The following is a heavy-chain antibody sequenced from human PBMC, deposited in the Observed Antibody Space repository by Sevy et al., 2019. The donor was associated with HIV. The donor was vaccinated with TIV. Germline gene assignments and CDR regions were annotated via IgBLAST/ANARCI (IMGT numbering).Heavy chain of an antibody. D-gene: IGHD2-8*01. V-gene: IGHV3-23*01. CDR3: ARAGCTKPHDY. CDR1: GFTFAKYS. J-gene: IGHJ4*02. Sequence: GGSLRLSCAASGFTFAKYSMSWLRQAPGKGLEWVSTFSFGCGRINYADSVKGRFTISRDDSKNTLYLQMKSLRPEDRAPYFCARAGCTKPHDYWGQGTLVTVSS. CDR2: FSFGCGRI.